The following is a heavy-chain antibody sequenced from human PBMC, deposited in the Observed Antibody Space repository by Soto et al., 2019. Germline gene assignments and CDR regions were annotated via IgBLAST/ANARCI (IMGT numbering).Heavy chain of an antibody. J-gene: IGHJ4*02. D-gene: IGHD6-6*01. Sequence: QVQLVVSGGGVVQPGMSLRLSCEASGFTFRNHGMHWVRQAPGKGLEWVAVIWYDGSDKYYADSVKGRFTISRDNSKNTLYLQMNSLRAEDTAVYYCARDIASRRFDYLGQGVLFTVSS. CDR1: GFTFRNHG. V-gene: IGHV3-33*01. CDR2: IWYDGSDK. CDR3: ARDIASRRFDY.